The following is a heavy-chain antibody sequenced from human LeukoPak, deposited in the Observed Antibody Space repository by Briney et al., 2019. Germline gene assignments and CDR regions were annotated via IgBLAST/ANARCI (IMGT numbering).Heavy chain of an antibody. V-gene: IGHV4-34*01. D-gene: IGHD2-21*01. CDR1: GGSFSGYY. CDR2: INHSGST. J-gene: IGHJ5*02. Sequence: SETLSLTCAVYGGSFSGYYWSWIRQPPGKGLEWIGEINHSGSTNYNPSLKSRVTISVDTSKNQFSLKLSSVTAEDTAVYYCARAWVFLNWFDPWGQGTLVTVSS. CDR3: ARAWVFLNWFDP.